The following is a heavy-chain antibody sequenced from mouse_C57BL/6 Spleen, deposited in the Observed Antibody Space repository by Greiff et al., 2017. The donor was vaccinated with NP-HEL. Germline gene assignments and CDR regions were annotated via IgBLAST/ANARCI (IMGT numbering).Heavy chain of an antibody. Sequence: QVQLQQPGAELVMPGASVKLSCKASGYTFTSYWMHWVKQRPGHGLEWIGELDPSDSYTNYNQKFQGKSPLTVDKSSSTAYMQLSSLTSEDSAVYYCARRSGSSFYWYFDVWGTGTTVTVSS. D-gene: IGHD1-1*01. CDR3: ARRSGSSFYWYFDV. CDR2: LDPSDSYT. CDR1: GYTFTSYW. V-gene: IGHV1-69*01. J-gene: IGHJ1*03.